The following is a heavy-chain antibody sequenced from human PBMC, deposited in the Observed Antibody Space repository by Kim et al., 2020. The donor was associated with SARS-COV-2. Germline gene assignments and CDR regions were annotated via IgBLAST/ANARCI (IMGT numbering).Heavy chain of an antibody. D-gene: IGHD3-10*01. Sequence: SETLSLTCTVSGGSISSSSYYWGWIRQPPGKGLEWIGSIYYSGSTYYNPSLKSRVTISVDTSKNQFSLKLSSVTAADTAVYYCARASAYYYGSGSYYVNPNEGDFDYWGQGTLVTVSS. CDR3: ARASAYYYGSGSYYVNPNEGDFDY. CDR1: GGSISSSSYY. V-gene: IGHV4-39*01. CDR2: IYYSGST. J-gene: IGHJ4*02.